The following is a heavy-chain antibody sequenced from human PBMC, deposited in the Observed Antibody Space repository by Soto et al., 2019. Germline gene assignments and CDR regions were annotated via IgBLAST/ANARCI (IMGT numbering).Heavy chain of an antibody. J-gene: IGHJ6*02. V-gene: IGHV6-1*01. CDR3: AREGYCSGGSCYSSTSPAYYYGMDV. D-gene: IGHD2-15*01. CDR2: TYYRSKWYN. CDR1: GDSVSSNSAA. Sequence: SQTFSLTCAISGDSVSSNSAAWNWIRQSPSRGLEWLGRTYYRSKWYNDYAVSVKSRTTINPDTSKNQFSLQLNSVTPEDTAVYYCAREGYCSGGSCYSSTSPAYYYGMDVWGQGTTVTVSS.